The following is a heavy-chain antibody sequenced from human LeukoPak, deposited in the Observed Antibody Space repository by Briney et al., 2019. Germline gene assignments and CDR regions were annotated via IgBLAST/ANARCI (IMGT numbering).Heavy chain of an antibody. J-gene: IGHJ5*02. CDR2: ISGSGGST. CDR1: GFTFSSYA. V-gene: IGHV3-23*01. Sequence: PGGSLRLSCAAFGFTFSSYAMSWVRQAPGKGLEWVSAISGSGGSTYYADSVKGRFTISRDNSRNTLYLQMNSLRAEDTAVYYCAKDRVTYYDFWSGYSNWFDPWGQGTLVTVSS. D-gene: IGHD3-3*01. CDR3: AKDRVTYYDFWSGYSNWFDP.